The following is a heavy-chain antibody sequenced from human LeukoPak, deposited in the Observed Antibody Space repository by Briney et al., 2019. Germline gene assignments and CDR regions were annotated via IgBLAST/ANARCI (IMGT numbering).Heavy chain of an antibody. J-gene: IGHJ4*02. V-gene: IGHV1-2*06. D-gene: IGHD1-14*01. CDR1: GYTFDNFY. Sequence: ASVKVSCKASGYTFDNFYIHWVRQAPGQGPEWMGRINGNDGSTQYGKKFQGRVTMTRVTAISTVYMDLSGLRPDDTAIYYRARDEGSTYNQLDYWGQGTLVTVSS. CDR2: INGNDGST. CDR3: ARDEGSTYNQLDY.